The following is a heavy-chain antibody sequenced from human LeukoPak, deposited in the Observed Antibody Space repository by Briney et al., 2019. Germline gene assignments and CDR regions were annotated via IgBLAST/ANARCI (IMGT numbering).Heavy chain of an antibody. J-gene: IGHJ4*02. CDR2: ISSSSTYI. CDR3: AKVAHYYYGSESYYFFEH. V-gene: IGHV3-21*01. CDR1: GFTFSSYS. Sequence: GGSLRLSCAASGFTFSSYSINWVRQAPGKGLEWVSSISSSSTYIYYADSVKGRFTISRDNAKNSLYLQMNSLRVEDTAIYYCAKVAHYYYGSESYYFFEHWGQGTPVTASS. D-gene: IGHD3-10*01.